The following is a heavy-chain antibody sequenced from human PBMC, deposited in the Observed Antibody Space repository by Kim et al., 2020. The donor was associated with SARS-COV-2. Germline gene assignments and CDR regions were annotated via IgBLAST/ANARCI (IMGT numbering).Heavy chain of an antibody. CDR3: ASPGGLYYDSSGYYPY. D-gene: IGHD3-22*01. CDR1: GFTFSSYA. J-gene: IGHJ4*02. V-gene: IGHV3-30*04. Sequence: GGSLRLSCAASGFTFSSYAMHWVRQAPGKGLEWVAVISYDGSNKYYADSVKGRFTISRDNSKNTLYLQMNSLRAEDTAVYYCASPGGLYYDSSGYYPYWGQGTLVTVSS. CDR2: ISYDGSNK.